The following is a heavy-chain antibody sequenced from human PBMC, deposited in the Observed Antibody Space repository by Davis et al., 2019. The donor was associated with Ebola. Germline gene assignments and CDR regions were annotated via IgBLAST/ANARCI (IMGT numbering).Heavy chain of an antibody. CDR1: GFIFSDYW. J-gene: IGHJ4*02. V-gene: IGHV3-74*01. CDR2: ITNDGTRT. Sequence: HTGGSLRLSCAASGFIFSDYWMNWVRQTPGKGLVWVSRITNDGTRTSYADSVQGRFTISRDNAKNTLFLQLNSLRVEDTAIYYCVPGTWIRGQGTLVTVSS. CDR3: VPGTWI. D-gene: IGHD5-18*01.